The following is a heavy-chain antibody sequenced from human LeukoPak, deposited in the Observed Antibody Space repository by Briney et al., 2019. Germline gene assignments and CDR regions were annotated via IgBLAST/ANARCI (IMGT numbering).Heavy chain of an antibody. CDR3: AKEPYGDDGNYFDY. CDR1: GFTFSSYS. D-gene: IGHD4-17*01. Sequence: GGSLRLSCAASGFTFSSYSMNWVRQAPGKGLEWVSSISSSSYIYYADSVKGRFTISRDNSKNTLYLQMNSLRAEDTAVYYCAKEPYGDDGNYFDYWGQGTLVTVSS. J-gene: IGHJ4*02. V-gene: IGHV3-21*04. CDR2: ISSSSYI.